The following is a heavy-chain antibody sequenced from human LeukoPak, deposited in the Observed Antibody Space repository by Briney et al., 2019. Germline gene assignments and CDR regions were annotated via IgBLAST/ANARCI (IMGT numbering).Heavy chain of an antibody. J-gene: IGHJ5*02. Sequence: SETLSLTCTVSGVSISSYYCSWIRQPPGKGLEWIGYISTSGSTDYSPSLKSRVTISVDTSKNQFSLKLSSVTAADTAVYYCARADSSRGFDPWGQGTLVTVSS. CDR1: GVSISSYY. CDR3: ARADSSRGFDP. CDR2: ISTSGST. V-gene: IGHV4-4*09. D-gene: IGHD3-22*01.